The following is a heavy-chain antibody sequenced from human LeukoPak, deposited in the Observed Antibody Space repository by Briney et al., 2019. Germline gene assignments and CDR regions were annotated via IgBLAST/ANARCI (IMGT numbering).Heavy chain of an antibody. V-gene: IGHV3-9*01. CDR3: ARDEYSSGRGYFDY. D-gene: IGHD6-19*01. CDR2: ISWNSGSI. J-gene: IGHJ4*02. Sequence: GGSLRLSCAASGFTFDDYAMHWVRQAPGKGLEWVSGISWNSGSIGYADSVKGRFTISRDNAKNSLYLQMNSLRAEDTAVYYCARDEYSSGRGYFDYWGQGTLVTVSS. CDR1: GFTFDDYA.